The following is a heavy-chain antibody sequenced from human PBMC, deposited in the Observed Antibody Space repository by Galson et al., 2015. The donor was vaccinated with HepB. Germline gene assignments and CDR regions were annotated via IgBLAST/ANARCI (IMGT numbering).Heavy chain of an antibody. D-gene: IGHD1-26*01. CDR2: ISGSGAFT. CDR1: GFNFKSHT. CDR3: AKDSVSGSYLPTYFDY. Sequence: SLRLSCAASGFNFKSHTMNWVRQAPGKGLEWVSAISGSGAFTYYAASVKGRFTISRDNPKNTLYLQMTSLRVEDTAIYYCAKDSVSGSYLPTYFDYWGQGALVTVSS. J-gene: IGHJ4*02. V-gene: IGHV3-23*01.